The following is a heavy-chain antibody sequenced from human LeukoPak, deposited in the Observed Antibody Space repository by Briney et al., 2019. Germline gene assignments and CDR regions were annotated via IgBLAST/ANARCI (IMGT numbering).Heavy chain of an antibody. V-gene: IGHV1-8*03. CDR1: GYTFTSYD. Sequence: ASVKVSCKASGYTFTSYDINWVRQATGHGLEWMGWMNPNSGNTGYAQKFQGRVTITRNTSISTAYMELSSLRSEDTAVYFCARGRITQNWFDPWGQGTLVTVSS. D-gene: IGHD3-16*01. CDR2: MNPNSGNT. CDR3: ARGRITQNWFDP. J-gene: IGHJ5*02.